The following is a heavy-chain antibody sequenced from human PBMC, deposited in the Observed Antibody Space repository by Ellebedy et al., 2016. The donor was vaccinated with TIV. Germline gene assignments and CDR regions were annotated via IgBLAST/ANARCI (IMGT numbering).Heavy chain of an antibody. CDR3: ARGLRYFEPIDY. Sequence: ASVKVSCKESGDTFSSYCVHWVRQAPGQGLQWMAIINPTGGNTNYAQKFQGRVTVTRDTSTSTVYMELSSLRSEDTAVYYCARGLRYFEPIDYWGQGTLVTVSS. CDR1: GDTFSSYC. CDR2: INPTGGNT. D-gene: IGHD3-9*01. V-gene: IGHV1-46*01. J-gene: IGHJ4*02.